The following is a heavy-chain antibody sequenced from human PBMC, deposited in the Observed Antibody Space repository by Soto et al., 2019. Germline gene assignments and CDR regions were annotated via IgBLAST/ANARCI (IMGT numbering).Heavy chain of an antibody. Sequence: QLQLQESGPGLVKPSETLSLTCTVSGGSISSSSYYWGWIRQPPGKGLEWIGSIYYSGSTYYNPSLKSRVTISVDTSKNQFSLKLSSVTAADTAVYYCARILIAVAAQPPGYWGQGTLVTVSS. CDR1: GGSISSSSYY. D-gene: IGHD6-19*01. J-gene: IGHJ4*02. V-gene: IGHV4-39*01. CDR2: IYYSGST. CDR3: ARILIAVAAQPPGY.